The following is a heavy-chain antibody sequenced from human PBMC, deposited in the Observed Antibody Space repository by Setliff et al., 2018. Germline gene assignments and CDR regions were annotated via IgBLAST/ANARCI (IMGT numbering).Heavy chain of an antibody. CDR1: GYTFNSYG. J-gene: IGHJ3*02. CDR3: ARSSDSGYYHQRDAFDI. Sequence: GASVKVSCKASGYTFNSYGINWLRQAPGQGLEWLGWISPYNGNTKYAQTVQDRITMATDASTRTSCMELSSLRSDDTAVYFCARSSDSGYYHQRDAFDIWGQGTRVTVSS. V-gene: IGHV1-18*04. D-gene: IGHD3-22*01. CDR2: ISPYNGNT.